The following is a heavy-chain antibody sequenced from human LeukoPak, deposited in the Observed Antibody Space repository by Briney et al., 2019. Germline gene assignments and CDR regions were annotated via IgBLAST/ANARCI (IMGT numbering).Heavy chain of an antibody. Sequence: ASVKVSCKASGGTFSSYAISWVRPAPGQGLEWMGGIIPIFGTANYAQKFQGRVTITADESTSTAYMELSSLRSEDTAVYYCARAQLRYFDWLLSRVFGTFDIWGQGTMVTVSS. CDR2: IIPIFGTA. CDR3: ARAQLRYFDWLLSRVFGTFDI. J-gene: IGHJ3*02. CDR1: GGTFSSYA. V-gene: IGHV1-69*01. D-gene: IGHD3-9*01.